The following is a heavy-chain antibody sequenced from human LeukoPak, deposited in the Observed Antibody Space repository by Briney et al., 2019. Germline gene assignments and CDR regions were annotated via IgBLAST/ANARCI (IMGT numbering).Heavy chain of an antibody. J-gene: IGHJ4*02. Sequence: GGSLRLSCVASGFTFSSYEMNWVRQAPGKGLEWVSHISSSGSSIYYADSVKGRFTVSRDNAKNSLYLQMNSLRDEDTALYYCARAAGDTSSWNGYFDYWGQGTLVTVSS. V-gene: IGHV3-48*03. CDR1: GFTFSSYE. D-gene: IGHD6-13*01. CDR3: ARAAGDTSSWNGYFDY. CDR2: ISSSGSSI.